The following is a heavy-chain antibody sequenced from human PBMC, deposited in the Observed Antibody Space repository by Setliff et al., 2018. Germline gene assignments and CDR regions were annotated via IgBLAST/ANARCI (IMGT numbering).Heavy chain of an antibody. D-gene: IGHD1-26*01. J-gene: IGHJ3*02. CDR3: TTSLVGATDEDAFDI. V-gene: IGHV3-15*01. Sequence: GFLRLSCAASGFTFSNAWMSWVRQAPGKGLEWVGRIKSKTDGGTTDYAAPVKGRFTISRDDSKNTLYLQMNSLKTEDTAVYYCTTSLVGATDEDAFDIWGQGTMVTVSS. CDR1: GFTFSNAW. CDR2: IKSKTDGGTT.